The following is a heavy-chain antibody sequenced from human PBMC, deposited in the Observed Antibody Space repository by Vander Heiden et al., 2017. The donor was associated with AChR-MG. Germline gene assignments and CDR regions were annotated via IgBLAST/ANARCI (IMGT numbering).Heavy chain of an antibody. CDR3: ARGRAGGWYVNAFDI. Sequence: QVQLQQWGAGLLKPSETLSLTCAVYGGSFSGYYWSWIRQPPGKGLEWIGEINQSGSTNYNPSLKSRVTIAVDTSKNQFSLKLGSVTAADTAVYYCARGRAGGWYVNAFDIWGQGTMVTVSS. V-gene: IGHV4-34*01. CDR2: INQSGST. D-gene: IGHD6-19*01. J-gene: IGHJ3*02. CDR1: GGSFSGYY.